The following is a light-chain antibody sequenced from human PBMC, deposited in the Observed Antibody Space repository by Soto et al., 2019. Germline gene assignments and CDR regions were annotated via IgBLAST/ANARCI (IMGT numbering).Light chain of an antibody. Sequence: QSALTQPPSASGSPGQSVTISCTGTSSDVGGYNYVSWYQQHPGKAPKLMIYEVNKRPSGVSGRFSGSKSGNTASLTISGLQAEDEADYYCCSFTSSNTHVFGTGTKLTVL. CDR3: CSFTSSNTHV. J-gene: IGLJ1*01. V-gene: IGLV2-8*01. CDR1: SSDVGGYNY. CDR2: EVN.